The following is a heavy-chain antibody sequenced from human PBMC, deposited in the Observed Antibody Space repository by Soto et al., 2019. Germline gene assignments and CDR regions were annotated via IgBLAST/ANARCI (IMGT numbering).Heavy chain of an antibody. Sequence: SETLSLTCTVSGDSITSYYWSWIRQPPGKGLEWVGYISYTGSTIYNPSLESRATISLDTSKNQVSLSLNSVTVADTAVYYCARRYCSGGSYWVGYYYYGMDVWGQGTTVIVSS. CDR2: ISYTGST. CDR3: ARRYCSGGSYWVGYYYYGMDV. D-gene: IGHD2-15*01. J-gene: IGHJ6*02. V-gene: IGHV4-59*13. CDR1: GDSITSYY.